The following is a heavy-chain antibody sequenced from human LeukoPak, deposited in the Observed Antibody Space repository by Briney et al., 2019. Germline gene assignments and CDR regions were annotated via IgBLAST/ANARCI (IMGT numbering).Heavy chain of an antibody. Sequence: GGSLRLSCAASGFTFSDYYMSWIRQAPGKGLEWVSYISSSGSTIYYADSVKGRFTISGDKAKNSLYLQMNSLRVEDTAVYYCARDYKYAFDNWGQGTPVTVSS. CDR2: ISSSGSTI. J-gene: IGHJ4*02. V-gene: IGHV3-11*04. CDR3: ARDYKYAFDN. CDR1: GFTFSDYY. D-gene: IGHD5-24*01.